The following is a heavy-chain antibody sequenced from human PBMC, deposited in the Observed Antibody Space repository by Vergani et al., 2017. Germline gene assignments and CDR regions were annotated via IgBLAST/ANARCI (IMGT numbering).Heavy chain of an antibody. CDR3: ARGDYYDSSGYGLDY. D-gene: IGHD3-22*01. CDR1: GFTFSSYA. Sequence: QVQLVESGGGVVQPGRSLRLSCAASGFTFSSYAMHWVRQAPGKGLEWVAVISYDGSNKYYADSVKGRFTISRDNSKNTLYLQMNSLRAEDTAVYYCARGDYYDSSGYGLDYWGQGTLVTVSS. V-gene: IGHV3-30-3*01. CDR2: ISYDGSNK. J-gene: IGHJ4*02.